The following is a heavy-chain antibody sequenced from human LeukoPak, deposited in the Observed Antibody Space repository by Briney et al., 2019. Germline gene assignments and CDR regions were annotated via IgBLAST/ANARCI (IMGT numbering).Heavy chain of an antibody. CDR2: ISAYNGNT. Sequence: ASVKVSCKASGGTFSSYAISWVRQAPGQGLEWMGWISAYNGNTNYAQKFQGRVTMTEDTSTDTAYMELSSLRSEDTAVYYCATVASKDCSSTSCPHDAFDIWGQGTMVTVSS. V-gene: IGHV1-18*01. CDR1: GGTFSSYA. J-gene: IGHJ3*02. CDR3: ATVASKDCSSTSCPHDAFDI. D-gene: IGHD2-2*01.